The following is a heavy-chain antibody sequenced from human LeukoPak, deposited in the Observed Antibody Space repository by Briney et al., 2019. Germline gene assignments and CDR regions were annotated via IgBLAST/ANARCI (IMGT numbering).Heavy chain of an antibody. CDR2: INAGNGNT. CDR1: GYTFTSYA. CDR3: AREGTTVVKGRFDY. J-gene: IGHJ4*02. Sequence: ASVKVSCKASGYTFTSYAMHWVRRAPGQRLEWMGWINAGNGNTKYSQKFQGRVTITRDTSASTAYMELSSLRSEDTAVYYCAREGTTVVKGRFDYWGQGTLVTVSS. V-gene: IGHV1-3*01. D-gene: IGHD4-23*01.